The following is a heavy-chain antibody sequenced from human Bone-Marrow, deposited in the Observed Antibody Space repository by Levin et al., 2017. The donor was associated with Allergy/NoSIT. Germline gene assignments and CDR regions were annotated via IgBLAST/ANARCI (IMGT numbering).Heavy chain of an antibody. CDR3: ARDVTMAGIRFRGIAPGGIDS. J-gene: IGHJ5*01. CDR2: INNSGST. CDR1: GGSLSGYY. Sequence: PSETLSLNCAVYGGSLSGYYWSWIRQPPGKGLEWIGEINNSGSTNYNPSLKSRVTISVDTSKNQFSLKLSSVTAADTAVYYCARDVTMAGIRFRGIAPGGIDSWGQGTPVTVSS. D-gene: IGHD2-15*01. V-gene: IGHV4-34*01.